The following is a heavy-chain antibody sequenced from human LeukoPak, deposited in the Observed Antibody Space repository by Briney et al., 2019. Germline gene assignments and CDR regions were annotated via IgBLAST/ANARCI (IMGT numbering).Heavy chain of an antibody. CDR1: SGSISSGSYY. V-gene: IGHV4-61*10. CDR3: ARERSSWYTQNYYYYYMDV. J-gene: IGHJ6*03. D-gene: IGHD6-13*01. CDR2: INHSGST. Sequence: SETLTLTCTVSSGSISSGSYYWRWIRQPAGKGLEWIGEINHSGSTNYNPSLKSRVTISVDTSKNQFSLKLSSVTAADTAVYYCARERSSWYTQNYYYYYMDVWGKGTTVTISS.